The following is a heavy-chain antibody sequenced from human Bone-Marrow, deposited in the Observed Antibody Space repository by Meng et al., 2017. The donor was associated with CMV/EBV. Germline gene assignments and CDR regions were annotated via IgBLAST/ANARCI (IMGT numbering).Heavy chain of an antibody. CDR2: IYYSGST. J-gene: IGHJ6*04. V-gene: IGHV4-39*06. D-gene: IGHD6-13*01. CDR3: ARGGLYSSSWYRGHYYYYGMDF. Sequence: SETLSLTCTVSGGSISSSSYYWGWFRQPPGKGLEWIGSIYYSGSTYYNPSLKSRVAISVDTSKNQFPLKLSSVTAADTAVYYCARGGLYSSSWYRGHYYYYGMDFWGEGTTVTVSS. CDR1: GGSISSSSYY.